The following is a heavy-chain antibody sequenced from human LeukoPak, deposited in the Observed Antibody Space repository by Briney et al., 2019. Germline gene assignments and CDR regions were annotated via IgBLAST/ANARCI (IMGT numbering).Heavy chain of an antibody. CDR2: ITDSSTYI. V-gene: IGHV3-21*01. CDR1: GFAFSNYN. Sequence: GGSLRLSCAASGFAFSNYNMNWVRQAPGKGLEWVSSITDSSTYIYYADSVKGRFTISRDNAKNLLYLQMNSLRAEDTAVYYCARNRWIDYLGQGTLVTVSS. J-gene: IGHJ4*02. D-gene: IGHD3-16*02. CDR3: ARNRWIDY.